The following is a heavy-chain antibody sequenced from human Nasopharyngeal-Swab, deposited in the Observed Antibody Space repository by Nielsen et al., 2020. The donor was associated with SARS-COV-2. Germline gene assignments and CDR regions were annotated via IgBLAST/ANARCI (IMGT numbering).Heavy chain of an antibody. V-gene: IGHV4-34*12. D-gene: IGHD6-19*01. CDR1: GGSFSGYS. CDR3: ARISGWYWLDP. Sequence: SETLSLTCAVYGGSFSGYSWIWVRQPPGKGLEWIRQIIHSGSTNYNPSLKSRLTISADTSKNQLSLKVNSVTAADTAVYYCARISGWYWLDPWGQGTLVTVSS. CDR2: IIHSGST. J-gene: IGHJ5*02.